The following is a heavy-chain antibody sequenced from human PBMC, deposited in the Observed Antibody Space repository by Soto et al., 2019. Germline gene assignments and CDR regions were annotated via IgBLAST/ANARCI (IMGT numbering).Heavy chain of an antibody. J-gene: IGHJ4*02. V-gene: IGHV3-30-3*01. CDR1: GFTFSSYS. CDR3: AIAGLITTFGAVNY. Sequence: GGSLRLSCAASGFTFSSYSMHWVRQAPGKGLQWVAVISYDGSNKYYADSVKGRFTISRDNSKNTLYLQMNSLRAEDTAVYYCAIAGLITTFGAVNYFGQRTLVTVSS. D-gene: IGHD3-3*01. CDR2: ISYDGSNK.